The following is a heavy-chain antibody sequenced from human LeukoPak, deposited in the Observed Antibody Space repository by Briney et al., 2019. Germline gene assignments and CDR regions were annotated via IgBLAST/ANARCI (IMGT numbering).Heavy chain of an antibody. CDR3: AKDSKTYYYGSGSQFDP. J-gene: IGHJ5*02. CDR1: GFTFSSYA. V-gene: IGHV3-23*01. D-gene: IGHD3-10*01. Sequence: GGSLRLSCAASGFTFSSYAMSWVRQAPGKGLEWVSAISGSGGSTYYADSVKGRFTTSRDNSKNTLYLQMNSLRAEDTAVYYCAKDSKTYYYGSGSQFDPWGQGTLVTVSS. CDR2: ISGSGGST.